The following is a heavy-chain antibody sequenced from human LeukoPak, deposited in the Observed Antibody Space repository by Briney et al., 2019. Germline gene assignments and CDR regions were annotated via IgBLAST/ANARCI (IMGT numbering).Heavy chain of an antibody. V-gene: IGHV1-8*01. CDR1: GYTFTSYD. J-gene: IGHJ4*02. CDR3: ARSGGIAAAGIYDY. Sequence: ASVKVSCKASGYTFTSYDINWVRQATGQGLEWMGWMNPNSDNTGYAQKFQGRVTMTRDTSISTAYMELSRLRSDDTAVYYCARSGGIAAAGIYDYWGQGTLVTVSS. CDR2: MNPNSDNT. D-gene: IGHD6-13*01.